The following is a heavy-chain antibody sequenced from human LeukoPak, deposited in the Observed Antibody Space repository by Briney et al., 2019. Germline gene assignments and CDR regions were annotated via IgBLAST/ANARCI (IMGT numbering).Heavy chain of an antibody. J-gene: IGHJ6*02. CDR3: ARDRFNGMDV. CDR1: GIDVSTDY. Sequence: QPGGSLRLSCVASGIDVSTDYITWVRQAPGKGLEWVSIIYSEGTTYYADSVKGRFSISRDISKNTVTLQMSSLRAADTAVYYCARDRFNGMDVWGQGTTVNVSS. V-gene: IGHV3-66*01. D-gene: IGHD3-3*01. CDR2: IYSEGTT.